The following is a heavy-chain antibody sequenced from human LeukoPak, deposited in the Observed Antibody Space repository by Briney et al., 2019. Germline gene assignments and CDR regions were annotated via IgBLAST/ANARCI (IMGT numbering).Heavy chain of an antibody. Sequence: GGSLRLSCAASGFTFSSYWMHWVRQAPGKGLVWVSRINSDGSSTSYADSVKGRFTISRDNAKNSLYLQMNSLRAEDTAVYYCARPRNAATGWFDPWGQGTLVTVSS. CDR2: INSDGSST. CDR3: ARPRNAATGWFDP. V-gene: IGHV3-74*01. CDR1: GFTFSSYW. J-gene: IGHJ5*02.